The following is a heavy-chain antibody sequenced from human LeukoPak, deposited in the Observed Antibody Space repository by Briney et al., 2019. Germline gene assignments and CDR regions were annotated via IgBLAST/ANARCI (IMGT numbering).Heavy chain of an antibody. D-gene: IGHD5-18*01. V-gene: IGHV4-34*01. Sequence: SETLSLTCAVYGGSFSGYYWSWIRQPPGKGLEWIGEINHSGSTYYNPSLKSRVTISVDTSKNQFSLKLSSVTAADTAVYYCAREDTAMVGVDYWGQGTLVTVSS. CDR1: GGSFSGYY. CDR2: INHSGST. J-gene: IGHJ4*02. CDR3: AREDTAMVGVDY.